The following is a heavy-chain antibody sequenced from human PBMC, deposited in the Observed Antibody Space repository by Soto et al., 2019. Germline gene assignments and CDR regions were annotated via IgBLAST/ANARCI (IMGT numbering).Heavy chain of an antibody. CDR3: VRAGSYSSGWYSYYGMDV. Sequence: GASVKVSCKASGYTFTGYYMHWVRQAPGQGLEWMGWINPNSGGTNYAQKFQGWVTMTRDTSISTAYMELSRLRSDDTAVYYCVRAGSYSSGWYSYYGMDVWGQGTTVTVSS. CDR2: INPNSGGT. J-gene: IGHJ6*02. CDR1: GYTFTGYY. D-gene: IGHD6-19*01. V-gene: IGHV1-2*04.